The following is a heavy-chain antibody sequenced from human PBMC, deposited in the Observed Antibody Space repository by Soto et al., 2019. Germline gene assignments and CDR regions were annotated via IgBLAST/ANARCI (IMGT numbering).Heavy chain of an antibody. CDR2: ISSSSSYI. CDR1: EFTFSSYS. CDR3: ATSGYSYAYEY. J-gene: IGHJ4*02. D-gene: IGHD5-18*01. Sequence: EVQLVESGGGLVKPGGSLRLSCAASEFTFSSYSMTWVRQAPGKGLEWVSSISSSSSYIYYADSVKGRFTISRDNAKNSLYLQMNSLRAEDTAVYYCATSGYSYAYEYWGQGTLVTVSS. V-gene: IGHV3-21*01.